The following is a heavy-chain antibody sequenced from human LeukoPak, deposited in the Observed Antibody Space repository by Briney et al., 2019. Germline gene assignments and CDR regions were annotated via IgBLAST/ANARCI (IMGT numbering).Heavy chain of an antibody. Sequence: ASVKVSCKASGYTFTSYGTSWVRQAPGQGLEWMGWISAYNGNTNYAQKLQGRVTMTTDTSTSTAYMELRSLRSDDTAVYYCASVLNYYDSRGSLDYWGQGTLVTVSS. CDR3: ASVLNYYDSRGSLDY. CDR1: GYTFTSYG. J-gene: IGHJ4*02. CDR2: ISAYNGNT. D-gene: IGHD3-22*01. V-gene: IGHV1-18*01.